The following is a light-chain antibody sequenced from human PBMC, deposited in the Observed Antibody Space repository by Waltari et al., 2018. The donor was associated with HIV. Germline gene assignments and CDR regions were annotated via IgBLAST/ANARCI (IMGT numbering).Light chain of an antibody. Sequence: EIVLTQSPGTLSLSPGERATLSCRASQSYSSSYLGWYQQKPGQAPMLLIYASSSRATGIPDRFSGSASGTDFTLTISRLEPEDFGVYYCQQYGTSPLAFGQVTKVEIK. J-gene: IGKJ1*01. CDR3: QQYGTSPLA. CDR2: ASS. CDR1: QSYSSSY. V-gene: IGKV3-20*01.